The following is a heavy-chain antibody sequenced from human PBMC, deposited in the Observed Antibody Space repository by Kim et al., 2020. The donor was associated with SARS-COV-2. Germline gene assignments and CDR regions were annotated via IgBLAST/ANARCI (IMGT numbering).Heavy chain of an antibody. J-gene: IGHJ6*02. CDR3: AKDGDRAVTPEIYYYYGMDV. V-gene: IGHV3-30*02. Sequence: RFTISRDNSKNPLYLQMNSLRAEDTAVYYCAKDGDRAVTPEIYYYYGMDVWGQGTTVTVSS. D-gene: IGHD4-4*01.